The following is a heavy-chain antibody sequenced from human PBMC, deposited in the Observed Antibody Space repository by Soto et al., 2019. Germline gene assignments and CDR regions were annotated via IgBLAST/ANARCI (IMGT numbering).Heavy chain of an antibody. J-gene: IGHJ6*02. CDR3: AEARYYDFWSGYYPPYYYYGMDV. CDR2: IIPIFGTA. Sequence: SVKVSCKASGGTFSSYAISWVRQAPGQGLEWMGGIIPIFGTANYAQRFQGRVTITADKSTSTAYMELSSLRSEDTAVYYCAEARYYDFWSGYYPPYYYYGMDVWGQGTTVTVSS. D-gene: IGHD3-3*01. CDR1: GGTFSSYA. V-gene: IGHV1-69*06.